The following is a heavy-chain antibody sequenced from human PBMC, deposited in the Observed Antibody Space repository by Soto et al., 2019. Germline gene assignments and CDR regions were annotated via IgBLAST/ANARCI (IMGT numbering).Heavy chain of an antibody. CDR3: ARDFFDSSDYTTNWFDP. CDR2: IYHTGNA. J-gene: IGHJ5*02. D-gene: IGHD3-22*01. CDR1: GDSISNSRFY. V-gene: IGHV4-39*01. Sequence: WETLSLTCSVSGDSISNSRFYWAWIRQPPGEGLEWIGSIYHTGNAYYNPSLKSRVTISVDTSKNQFSLKLTSVTAADAALYYCARDFFDSSDYTTNWFDPWGQGTLVNVSS.